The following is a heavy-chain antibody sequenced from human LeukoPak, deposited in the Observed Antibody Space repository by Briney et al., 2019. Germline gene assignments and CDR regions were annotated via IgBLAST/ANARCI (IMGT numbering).Heavy chain of an antibody. CDR3: AKGGGWLYYFDY. Sequence: GGSLRLSCTASGFTFSTFAMNWVRQAPGKGLEWVSAISDTGGSTYYADSVKGQFTISRDNSKNTLYLQMNSLTAEDTAVYCCAKGGGWLYYFDYWGQGTLVTVSS. V-gene: IGHV3-23*01. CDR1: GFTFSTFA. D-gene: IGHD2-15*01. J-gene: IGHJ4*02. CDR2: ISDTGGST.